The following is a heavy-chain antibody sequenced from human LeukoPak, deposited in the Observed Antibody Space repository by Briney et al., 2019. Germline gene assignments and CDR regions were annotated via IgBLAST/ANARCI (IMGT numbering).Heavy chain of an antibody. CDR1: GYTLTELS. D-gene: IGHD1-7*01. Sequence: ASVTVSCKVSGYTLTELSMHWVRQAPGKGLEWMGGFDPEDGETIYAQKFQGRVTMTEDTSTDTAYMELSSLRSEDTAVYYCATATRKYNWNWFDYWGQGTLVTVFS. V-gene: IGHV1-24*01. J-gene: IGHJ4*02. CDR3: ATATRKYNWNWFDY. CDR2: FDPEDGET.